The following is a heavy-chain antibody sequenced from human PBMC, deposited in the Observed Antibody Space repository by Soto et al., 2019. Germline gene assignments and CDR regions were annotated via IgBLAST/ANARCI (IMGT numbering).Heavy chain of an antibody. CDR2: INHSGST. V-gene: IGHV4-34*01. J-gene: IGHJ5*02. D-gene: IGHD5-18*01. CDR1: GGSFSGYY. Sequence: QVQLQQWGAGLLKPSETLSLTCAVYGGSFSGYYWSWIRQPPGKGLEWIGEINHSGSTNYNPSLKSRVTISVDPSKNQFSLKLSSVTAADTAVYYCARGLRGYSYGRENWFDPWGQGTLVTVSS. CDR3: ARGLRGYSYGRENWFDP.